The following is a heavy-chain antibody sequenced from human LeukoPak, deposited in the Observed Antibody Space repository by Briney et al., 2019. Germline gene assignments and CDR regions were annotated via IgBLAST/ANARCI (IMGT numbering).Heavy chain of an antibody. J-gene: IGHJ4*02. CDR3: ARENSDTAMVV. V-gene: IGHV4-31*02. Sequence: SWVRQAPGKGLEWIGYIYYSGSTYYNPSLKSRVTISVDTSKNQFSLKLSSVTAADTAVYYCARENSDTAMVVWGQGTLVTVSS. D-gene: IGHD5-18*01. CDR2: IYYSGST.